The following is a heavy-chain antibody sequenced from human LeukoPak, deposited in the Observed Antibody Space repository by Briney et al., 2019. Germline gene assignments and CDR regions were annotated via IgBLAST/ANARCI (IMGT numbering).Heavy chain of an antibody. Sequence: GGSLRLSCAASGFTFSSYGMHWVRQAPGKGLEWVAFIRYDGSNKYYADSVKGRFTISRDNSKNTLYLQMNSLRAEDTAVYYCAKGHTLYYDFWSGYPSSEYYFDYWGQGTLVTVSS. CDR1: GFTFSSYG. D-gene: IGHD3-3*01. CDR2: IRYDGSNK. V-gene: IGHV3-30*02. CDR3: AKGHTLYYDFWSGYPSSEYYFDY. J-gene: IGHJ4*02.